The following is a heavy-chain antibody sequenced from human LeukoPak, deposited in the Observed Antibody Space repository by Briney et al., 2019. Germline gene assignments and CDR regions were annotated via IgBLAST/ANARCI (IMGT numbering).Heavy chain of an antibody. D-gene: IGHD6-13*01. V-gene: IGHV1-8*01. Sequence: SVKVSCKASGYTFTSYDINWVRQATGRGLEWMGWINPNSGNTGYEQKFHGRGTMTRNNAKSTAHMELTSLQSENPAVYYCARGGIAAAGTSPPFDTRRQATILTVSS. CDR1: GYTFTSYD. J-gene: IGHJ3*02. CDR3: ARGGIAAAGTSPPFDT. CDR2: INPNSGNT.